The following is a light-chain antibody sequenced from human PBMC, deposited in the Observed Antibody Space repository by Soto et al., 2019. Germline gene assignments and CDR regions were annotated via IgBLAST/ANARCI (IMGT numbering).Light chain of an antibody. CDR1: SSDVGGYNY. CDR3: CSSAGTSTSV. Sequence: QSALTQPRSVSGSPGQSVTISCTGTSSDVGGYNYVSWYQQHPGKAPKLIIYDVSKRPSGVPDRFSGSKSGNTASLTISGLQAEDEADYYCCSSAGTSTSVFGGGTKVTVL. V-gene: IGLV2-11*01. J-gene: IGLJ3*02. CDR2: DVS.